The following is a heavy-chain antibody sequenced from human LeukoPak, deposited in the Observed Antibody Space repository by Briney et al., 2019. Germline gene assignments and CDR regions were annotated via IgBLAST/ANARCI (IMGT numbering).Heavy chain of an antibody. CDR1: GFTFGDYA. CDR2: IRSKAYGGTT. Sequence: GGSLRLSCTASGFTFGDYAMSWVRQAPGKGPEWVGFIRSKAYGGTTEYAASVKGRFTISRDDSKSIAYLQMNSLKTEDTAVYYCTRAAPVPGIVVVPAAIEGNFDYWGQGTLVTVSS. D-gene: IGHD2-2*02. V-gene: IGHV3-49*04. CDR3: TRAAPVPGIVVVPAAIEGNFDY. J-gene: IGHJ4*02.